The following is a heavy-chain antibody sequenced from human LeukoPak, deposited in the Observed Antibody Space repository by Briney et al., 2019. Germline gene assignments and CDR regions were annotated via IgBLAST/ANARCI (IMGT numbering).Heavy chain of an antibody. J-gene: IGHJ4*02. CDR3: VREYCGGDCYPWN. CDR1: GYTFTDSY. CDR2: INPNSGGT. V-gene: IGHV1-2*06. Sequence: ASLKVSCKASGYTFTDSYIHWVRQAPGQGLECVGRINPNSGGTNYAQKFQGRVTMTRDTSISTAYLELSSLRYDDTAVYYCVREYCGGDCYPWNWGQGALVTVSS. D-gene: IGHD2-21*02.